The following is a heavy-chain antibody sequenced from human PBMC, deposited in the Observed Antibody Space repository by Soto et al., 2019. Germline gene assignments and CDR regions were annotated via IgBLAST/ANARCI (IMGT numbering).Heavy chain of an antibody. V-gene: IGHV3-30*18. D-gene: IGHD5-18*01. J-gene: IGHJ6*02. Sequence: PGGSLRLSCAASGFTFSSYGMHWVRQAPGKGLEWVAVISYDGSNKYYADSVKGRFTISRDNSKNTLYLQMNSLRAEDTAVYYWAKEDRYSYGPMDVRGQGTTVTVSS. CDR3: AKEDRYSYGPMDV. CDR2: ISYDGSNK. CDR1: GFTFSSYG.